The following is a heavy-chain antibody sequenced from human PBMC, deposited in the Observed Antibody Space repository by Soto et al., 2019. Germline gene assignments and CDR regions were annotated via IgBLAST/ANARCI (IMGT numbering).Heavy chain of an antibody. J-gene: IGHJ4*02. CDR2: MDQDGSET. CDR1: GFTFSTYW. V-gene: IGHV3-7*01. CDR3: VCGGNVFIY. D-gene: IGHD3-16*01. Sequence: EVQLVESGGGLVQPGGSLRLSCAASGFTFSTYWMTWVRQPPGKGLEWVANMDQDGSETYYVDSVRGRFTVSRDNAKNSLYLQMNSVRVEDTAVYYCVCGGNVFIYWGQGTLVTVSP.